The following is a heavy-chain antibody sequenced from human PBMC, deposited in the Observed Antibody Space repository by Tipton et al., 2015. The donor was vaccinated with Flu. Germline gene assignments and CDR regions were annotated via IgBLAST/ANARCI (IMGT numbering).Heavy chain of an antibody. J-gene: IGHJ4*02. V-gene: IGHV4-38-2*01. D-gene: IGHD3-10*01. CDR2: IHRTGSA. CDR3: ARMGRAYPAGY. Sequence: LRLSCSVSGDSIDSAYYWGWIRQPPGQGLEWLGNIHRTGSAYYNPSLQSRLTMSVDTSKNQFSLRLSSVTVADTAVYYCARMGRAYPAGYWGQGTLVTVSS. CDR1: GDSIDSAYY.